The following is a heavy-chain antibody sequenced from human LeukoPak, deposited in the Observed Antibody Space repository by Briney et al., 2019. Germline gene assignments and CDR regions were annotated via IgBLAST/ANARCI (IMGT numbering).Heavy chain of an antibody. CDR3: ARKAYGMDV. J-gene: IGHJ6*04. Sequence: GALRLSCAASGFTFSSYGMHWVRQAPGKGLEWVAVIWYDGSNKYYADSVKGRFTISRDNSKDTLYLQMNSLRAEDTAVYYCARKAYGMDVWGKGTTVTVSS. V-gene: IGHV3-33*01. CDR2: IWYDGSNK. CDR1: GFTFSSYG.